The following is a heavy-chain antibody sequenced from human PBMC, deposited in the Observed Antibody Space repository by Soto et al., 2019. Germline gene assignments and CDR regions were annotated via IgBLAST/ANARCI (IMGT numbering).Heavy chain of an antibody. Sequence: GGSLRLSWAASGFTFSSYGMHWVRKAQGKGLERVAVIWYDRSNKYYADSVKGRFTISRDNSKNTLYLQMNSLRAEDTAVYYWARVSVRGYSGYDVYYYDGMDVWGQGTTVTVTS. CDR1: GFTFSSYG. CDR2: IWYDRSNK. J-gene: IGHJ6*02. V-gene: IGHV3-33*01. D-gene: IGHD5-12*01. CDR3: ARVSVRGYSGYDVYYYDGMDV.